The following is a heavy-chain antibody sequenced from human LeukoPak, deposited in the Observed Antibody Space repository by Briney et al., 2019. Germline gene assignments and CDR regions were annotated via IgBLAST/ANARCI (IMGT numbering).Heavy chain of an antibody. D-gene: IGHD3-3*01. CDR2: IKSKTDGGTT. Sequence: GGSLRLSCAASGFTFSNAWMSWVRQAPGKGLEWVGRIKSKTDGGTTDYAAPVKGRFTISGEDSKNTLYLQMNSLKTEDTAVYYCTTVDDFWSGYYDYWGQGTLVTVSS. CDR3: TTVDDFWSGYYDY. J-gene: IGHJ4*02. V-gene: IGHV3-15*01. CDR1: GFTFSNAW.